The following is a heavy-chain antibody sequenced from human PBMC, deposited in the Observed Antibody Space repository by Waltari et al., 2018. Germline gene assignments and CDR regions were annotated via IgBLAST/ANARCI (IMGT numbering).Heavy chain of an antibody. CDR3: AREGPAGYSSSWYPDY. Sequence: QVQLQQWGAGLLKPSETLSLTCAVYGGSFSGYYWSWIRQPPGKGLEWIVEINHSGSTNYNPCLKMRVTISVDTSKTQFSLKLSSGTAADTAVYYCAREGPAGYSSSWYPDYWGQGTLVTVSS. CDR1: GGSFSGYY. D-gene: IGHD6-13*01. CDR2: INHSGST. J-gene: IGHJ4*02. V-gene: IGHV4-34*01.